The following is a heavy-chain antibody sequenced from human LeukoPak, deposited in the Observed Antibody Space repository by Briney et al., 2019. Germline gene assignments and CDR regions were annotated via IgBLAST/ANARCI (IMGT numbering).Heavy chain of an antibody. D-gene: IGHD2-8*01. CDR1: GFTFSSYA. Sequence: PGGSLRLSCAASGFTFSSYAMSWVRQAPGKGLEWIGYIYYTGSTNYNSSLKSRVTISVDTSKNQFSLNLSSVTAADTAMYYCARAVLATKSEHWFDSWGQGTLVTVSS. CDR3: ARAVLATKSEHWFDS. CDR2: IYYTGST. J-gene: IGHJ5*01. V-gene: IGHV4-59*01.